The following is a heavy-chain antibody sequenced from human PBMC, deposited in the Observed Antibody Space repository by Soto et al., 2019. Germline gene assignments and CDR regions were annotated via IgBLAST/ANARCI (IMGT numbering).Heavy chain of an antibody. J-gene: IGHJ3*02. CDR1: GDSIRSYY. Sequence: SETLSLTCTVSGDSIRSYYWSWIRQPPGKGLEWIGYIYYSGSTHYNPSLKSLVTISVDTSKNQFSLKLSSVTAADTAVYYCARVWGGAFDIWGQGTMVT. CDR2: IYYSGST. CDR3: ARVWGGAFDI. D-gene: IGHD3-10*01. V-gene: IGHV4-59*01.